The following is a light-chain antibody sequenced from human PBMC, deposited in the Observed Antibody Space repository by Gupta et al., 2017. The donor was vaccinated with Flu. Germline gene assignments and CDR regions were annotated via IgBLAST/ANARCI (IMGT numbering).Light chain of an antibody. CDR2: GAS. J-gene: IGKJ4*01. CDR3: QQHGGSNMLN. Sequence: EIVLTQSPGTLSLSPGEGATLSCRASQSVSSNYLAWYQQRPGQAPRLLIYGASNRATGIPDRFSGSGSGTDFTLTISRLEPEDSAMYYCQQHGGSNMLNLGGGKKVEIK. CDR1: QSVSSNY. V-gene: IGKV3-20*01.